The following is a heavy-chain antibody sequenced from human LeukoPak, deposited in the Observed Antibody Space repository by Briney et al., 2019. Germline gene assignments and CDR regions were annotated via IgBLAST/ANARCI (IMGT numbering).Heavy chain of an antibody. CDR1: GFTFSNYA. CDR2: ILDSGGST. V-gene: IGHV3-23*01. CDR3: AKWGDYDVLTGYYVPDY. D-gene: IGHD3-9*01. Sequence: GGSLRLSCAASGFTFSNYAMSWVRQAPGKGLEWVSAILDSGGSTYYADSVKGRFTVSRDNSKSTLYLQMNSLRAEDTALYYCAKWGDYDVLTGYYVPDYWGQGTLVTVSS. J-gene: IGHJ4*02.